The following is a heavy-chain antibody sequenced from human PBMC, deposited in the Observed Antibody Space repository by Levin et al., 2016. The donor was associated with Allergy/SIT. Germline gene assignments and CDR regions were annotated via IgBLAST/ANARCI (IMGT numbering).Heavy chain of an antibody. D-gene: IGHD3-16*01. CDR3: ARHEGGIMITFGGPGGMDV. Sequence: VRQMPGKGLEWMGIIYPGDSDTRYSPSFQGQVTISADKSISTAYLQWSSLKASDTAMYYCARHEGGIMITFGGPGGMDVWGQGTTVTVSS. V-gene: IGHV5-51*01. J-gene: IGHJ6*02. CDR2: IYPGDSDT.